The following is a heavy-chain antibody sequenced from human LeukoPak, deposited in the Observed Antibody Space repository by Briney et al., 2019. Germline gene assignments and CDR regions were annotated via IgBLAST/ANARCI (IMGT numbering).Heavy chain of an antibody. D-gene: IGHD3-22*01. CDR3: ARDYYDSSGYLNYYYGMEV. Sequence: SETLSLTCAVYGGSFSGYYWSWIRQPPGKGLEWIGEINHSGSTNYNPSLKSRVTISVDTSKNQFSLKLSSVTAADTAVYYCARDYYDSSGYLNYYYGMEVWGQGTTVTVSS. V-gene: IGHV4-34*01. J-gene: IGHJ6*02. CDR2: INHSGST. CDR1: GGSFSGYY.